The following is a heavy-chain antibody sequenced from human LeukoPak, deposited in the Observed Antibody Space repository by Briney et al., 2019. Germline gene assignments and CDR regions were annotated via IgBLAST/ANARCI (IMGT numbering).Heavy chain of an antibody. V-gene: IGHV4-39*07. Sequence: SETLSLTCTVSGGSISSSSYYWGWIRQPPGKGLEWIGSIYYSGSTYYNPSLKSRVTISVDTSKNQFSLKLSSVTAADTAAYYCARGPSSSWYYYYYYMDVWGKGTTVTVSS. CDR1: GGSISSSSYY. CDR3: ARGPSSSWYYYYYYMDV. CDR2: IYYSGST. J-gene: IGHJ6*03. D-gene: IGHD6-13*01.